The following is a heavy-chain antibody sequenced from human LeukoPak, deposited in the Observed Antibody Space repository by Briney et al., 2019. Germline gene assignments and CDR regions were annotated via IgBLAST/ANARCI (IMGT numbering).Heavy chain of an antibody. D-gene: IGHD3-22*01. CDR2: IYYSGST. J-gene: IGHJ3*02. Sequence: SETLSLTCTVSGGSISSYYWSWIRQPPRKGLEWIGYIYYSGSTYYNPSLKSRVTISVDTSKNQFSLKLSSVTAADTAVYYCARLGTYYYDSSGYFDAFDIWGQGTMVTVSS. V-gene: IGHV4-59*04. CDR1: GGSISSYY. CDR3: ARLGTYYYDSSGYFDAFDI.